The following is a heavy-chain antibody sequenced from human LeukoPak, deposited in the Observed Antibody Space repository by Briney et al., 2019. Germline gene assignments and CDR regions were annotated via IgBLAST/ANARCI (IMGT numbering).Heavy chain of an antibody. D-gene: IGHD1-26*01. Sequence: GRSLRLSCAASGIIFSNYAMHWVRQAPGKGLECISTINNDGGSTYYANSVKGRFTISRDNSKNTLSLQMGSLRAEDMAVYYCARGRQGAKTRYFDLWGRGTRVTVSS. V-gene: IGHV3-64*01. J-gene: IGHJ2*01. CDR2: INNDGGST. CDR1: GIIFSNYA. CDR3: ARGRQGAKTRYFDL.